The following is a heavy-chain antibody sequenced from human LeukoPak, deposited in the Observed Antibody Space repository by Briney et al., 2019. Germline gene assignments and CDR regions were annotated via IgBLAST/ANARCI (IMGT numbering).Heavy chain of an antibody. CDR1: GYTFTSYG. V-gene: IGHV1-18*01. Sequence: GASVKVSCKASGYTFTSYGISWVRQAPGQGLEWMGWISAYNGNTNYAQKFQGRVTMTTDTSTSTAYMELRSLRSDDTAVYYCARDLKVAAAGTPAYYYGMDVWGQGTTVTVSS. D-gene: IGHD6-13*01. CDR2: ISAYNGNT. J-gene: IGHJ6*02. CDR3: ARDLKVAAAGTPAYYYGMDV.